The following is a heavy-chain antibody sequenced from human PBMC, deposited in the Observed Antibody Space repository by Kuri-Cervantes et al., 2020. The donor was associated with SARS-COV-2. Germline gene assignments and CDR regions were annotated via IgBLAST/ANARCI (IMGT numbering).Heavy chain of an antibody. Sequence: SETLSLTCTVSGGSITNSYWNWIRQPPGKGLEWIGYIHYNGNTNYNPSLKSRITMSVDTPKNQISLELTSVNAADTAVYYCGRDLGSSSDYWGQGTLVTVSS. CDR2: IHYNGNT. D-gene: IGHD1-26*01. J-gene: IGHJ4*02. CDR1: GGSITNSY. V-gene: IGHV4-59*01. CDR3: GRDLGSSSDY.